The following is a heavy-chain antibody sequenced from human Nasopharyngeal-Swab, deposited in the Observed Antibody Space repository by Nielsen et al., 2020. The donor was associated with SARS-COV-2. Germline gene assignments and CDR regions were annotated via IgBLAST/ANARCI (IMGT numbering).Heavy chain of an antibody. D-gene: IGHD3-3*01. Sequence: SLKISCAASGFTFDDYAMHWVRQAPGKGLEWVSGISWNSGSIGYADSVKGRFTISRDNAKNSLYLQMNSLRAEDTALYYCGRKREDFGVVRPDYYYYGMDVWGQGTTVTVSS. V-gene: IGHV3-9*01. J-gene: IGHJ6*02. CDR2: ISWNSGSI. CDR3: GRKREDFGVVRPDYYYYGMDV. CDR1: GFTFDDYA.